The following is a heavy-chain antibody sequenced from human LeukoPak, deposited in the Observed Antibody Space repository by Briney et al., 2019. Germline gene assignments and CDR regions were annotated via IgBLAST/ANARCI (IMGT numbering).Heavy chain of an antibody. V-gene: IGHV3-30*04. CDR3: ARAGLLWFGELLI. J-gene: IGHJ4*02. CDR2: ISYDGGNK. Sequence: PGGSLRLSCAASGFTFSSYAMHWVRQAPGKGLEWVAVISYDGGNKYYADSVKGRFTLSRDTSKNTLYLQMNRLRAEDTPVYICARAGLLWFGELLIWGQGTLVTVFS. CDR1: GFTFSSYA. D-gene: IGHD3-10*01.